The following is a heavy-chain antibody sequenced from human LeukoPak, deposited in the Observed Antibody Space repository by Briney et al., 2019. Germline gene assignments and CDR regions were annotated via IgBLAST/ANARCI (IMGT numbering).Heavy chain of an antibody. D-gene: IGHD6-19*01. Sequence: PSGTLSLTCAVSGGSISSSNWWSWVRQPPGKGLEWIGEIYHSGSTNYNPSLESRVTMSVDKSKNLFSLKLTSVTAADTAVYYCASGLRYISGWTFDYWGQGTLVTVSS. J-gene: IGHJ4*02. CDR2: IYHSGST. CDR1: GGSISSSNW. CDR3: ASGLRYISGWTFDY. V-gene: IGHV4-4*02.